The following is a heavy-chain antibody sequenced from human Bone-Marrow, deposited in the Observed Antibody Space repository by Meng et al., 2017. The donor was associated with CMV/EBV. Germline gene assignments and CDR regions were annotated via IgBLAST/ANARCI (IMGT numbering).Heavy chain of an antibody. V-gene: IGHV1-69*04. J-gene: IGHJ3*02. Sequence: SVKVSCKASGGTFSSYTISWVRQAPGQGLEWMGRLIPILGIANYAQKFQGRVTITADKSTSTAYMELSSLRSEDTAVYYCARELTIFGVVIGYDAFDIWGQGTIVAASS. CDR2: LIPILGIA. D-gene: IGHD3-3*01. CDR1: GGTFSSYT. CDR3: ARELTIFGVVIGYDAFDI.